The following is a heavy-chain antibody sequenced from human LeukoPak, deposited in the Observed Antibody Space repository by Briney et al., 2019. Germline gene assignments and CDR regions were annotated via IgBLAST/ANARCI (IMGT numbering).Heavy chain of an antibody. V-gene: IGHV3-30*18. CDR3: AKDPSPRIAVAGTGNWFDP. D-gene: IGHD6-19*01. Sequence: PGGSLRLSCAASGFTFSSYGMHWVRQAPGKGLEWVAVISYDGSNKYYADSVKGRFTISRDNSKNTLYLQMNSLRAEDTAVYYCAKDPSPRIAVAGTGNWFDPWGQGTLVTVSS. CDR2: ISYDGSNK. J-gene: IGHJ5*02. CDR1: GFTFSSYG.